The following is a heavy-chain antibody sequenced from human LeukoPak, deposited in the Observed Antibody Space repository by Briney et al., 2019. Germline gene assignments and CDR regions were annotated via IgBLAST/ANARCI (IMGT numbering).Heavy chain of an antibody. Sequence: SETLSLTCTVSGGSISRSSYFWGWIRQPPGKGLEWIGRIYYSGSTYYNPSLKSRVNMSVETSKNQFSLKLSSVTAADTAVYYCARDDRVGAILGYMDVWGKGTTVTVSS. J-gene: IGHJ6*03. V-gene: IGHV4-39*07. CDR2: IYYSGST. CDR1: GGSISRSSYF. D-gene: IGHD1-26*01. CDR3: ARDDRVGAILGYMDV.